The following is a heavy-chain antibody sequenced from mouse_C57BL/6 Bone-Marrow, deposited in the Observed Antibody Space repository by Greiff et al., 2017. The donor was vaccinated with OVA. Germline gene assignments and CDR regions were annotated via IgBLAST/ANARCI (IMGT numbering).Heavy chain of an antibody. V-gene: IGHV1-39*01. CDR1: GYSFTDYN. J-gene: IGHJ1*03. D-gene: IGHD1-1*01. CDR2: INPNYGTT. CDR3: ARGRFITTVVATGFDV. Sequence: EVKLMESGPELVKPGASVKISCKASGYSFTDYNMNWVKQSNGKSLEWIGVINPNYGTTSYNQKFKGKATLTVDQSSSTAYMQLNSLTSEDSAVYYCARGRFITTVVATGFDVWGTGTTVTVSS.